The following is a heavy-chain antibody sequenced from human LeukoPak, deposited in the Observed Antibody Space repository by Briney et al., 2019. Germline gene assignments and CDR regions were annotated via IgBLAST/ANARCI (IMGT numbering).Heavy chain of an antibody. Sequence: ASVKVSCKASGYTFTKYYIHWVRQAPGQGLEWMGMINPSDGATTYAQRFQGRVTMTRDMSTTTVYMDLRSLRSEDTAVYFCAREKRGGRSGSLGGLFASYYTYYYMDVWGRGTTVTVSS. D-gene: IGHD3-16*01. CDR3: AREKRGGRSGSLGGLFASYYTYYYMDV. CDR2: INPSDGAT. CDR1: GYTFTKYY. J-gene: IGHJ6*03. V-gene: IGHV1-46*01.